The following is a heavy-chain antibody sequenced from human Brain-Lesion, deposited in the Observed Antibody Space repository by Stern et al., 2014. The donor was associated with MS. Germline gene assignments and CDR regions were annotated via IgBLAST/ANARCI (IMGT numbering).Heavy chain of an antibody. CDR1: GGSISSGSFY. Sequence: QVQLQESGPGLVKPSQTLSLTCIVSGGSISSGSFYWNWIRQPAGKGLEWIGRIYSTGSTNYNPYLKSRVTISGDTSKNSFYLKMFSMTAADTAVYYCARETGGYTYGDTDFFDYWGQGALVTVSS. CDR2: IYSTGST. V-gene: IGHV4-61*02. J-gene: IGHJ4*02. CDR3: ARETGGYTYGDTDFFDY. D-gene: IGHD5-18*01.